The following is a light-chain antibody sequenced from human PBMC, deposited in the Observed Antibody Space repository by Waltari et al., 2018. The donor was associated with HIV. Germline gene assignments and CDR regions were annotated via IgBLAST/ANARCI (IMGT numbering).Light chain of an antibody. CDR1: SSNIGSNSV. CDR2: GDY. J-gene: IGLJ1*01. Sequence: QSVPTQPPSVSGAPGQTVTISCSGGSSNIGSNSVVHWYQQLPGTAPKLLIFGDYNRPSGVPDRFSGSKSGTSASLAITGLQPEDEADYYCQSYDTSRDGFYVFVTGTKVTVL. CDR3: QSYDTSRDGFYV. V-gene: IGLV1-40*01.